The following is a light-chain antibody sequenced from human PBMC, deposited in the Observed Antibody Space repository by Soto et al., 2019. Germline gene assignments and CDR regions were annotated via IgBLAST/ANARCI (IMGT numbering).Light chain of an antibody. CDR1: QSVLYSSNNKNY. Sequence: DIVMTQSPDSLAVSLGERATINCKSSQSVLYSSNNKNYLTWYQQKPGQPPKLLIYWASTRESGVPDRFSGSGSGTDFTLPISSLQAEDVAVYYCQQYYSTPRKFGQGTKVEIK. CDR3: QQYYSTPRK. V-gene: IGKV4-1*01. CDR2: WAS. J-gene: IGKJ1*01.